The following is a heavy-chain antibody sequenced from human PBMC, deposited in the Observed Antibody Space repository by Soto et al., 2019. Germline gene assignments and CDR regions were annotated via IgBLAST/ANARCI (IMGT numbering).Heavy chain of an antibody. D-gene: IGHD2-2*01. Sequence: GESLKISCTGIGYAFTSYWIAWVRQMPGKGLEWVGIIYPGDSDTRYSPSFQGQVTISVDKSITTAYLQWSSLKASDTAMYYCARGYCTTTICDPWFDPWGQGTLVTVSS. CDR2: IYPGDSDT. J-gene: IGHJ5*02. CDR1: GYAFTSYW. CDR3: ARGYCTTTICDPWFDP. V-gene: IGHV5-51*01.